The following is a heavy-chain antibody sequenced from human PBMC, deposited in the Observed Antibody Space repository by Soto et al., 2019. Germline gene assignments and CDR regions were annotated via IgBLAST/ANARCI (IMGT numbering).Heavy chain of an antibody. CDR3: ARGHGGLVD. CDR1: GFSFSSYW. Sequence: GGSRTLGCAASGFSFSSYWMHWVRQATGKGLVWVSRLNSDGSSTSYADSVKGRFTISRDNAKNTRYLQMNSLRAEDTAVYYCARGHGGLVDWGQGTLVTVSS. J-gene: IGHJ4*02. V-gene: IGHV3-74*01. D-gene: IGHD2-15*01. CDR2: LNSDGSST.